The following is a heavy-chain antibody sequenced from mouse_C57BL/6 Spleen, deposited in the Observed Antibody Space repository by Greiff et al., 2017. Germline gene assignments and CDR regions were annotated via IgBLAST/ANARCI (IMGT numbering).Heavy chain of an antibody. V-gene: IGHV1-5*01. D-gene: IGHD4-1*02. CDR1: GYTFTSYW. J-gene: IGHJ2*01. Sequence: VQLQQSGTVLARPEASVKMSCKTSGYTFTSYWMHWVKQRPGQGLEWIGAIYPGNSDTSYNQKFKGQAKLTAVTSASTAYMERSSLTNEDSAVYYCTRSTFFDYWGQGTTLTVSS. CDR2: IYPGNSDT. CDR3: TRSTFFDY.